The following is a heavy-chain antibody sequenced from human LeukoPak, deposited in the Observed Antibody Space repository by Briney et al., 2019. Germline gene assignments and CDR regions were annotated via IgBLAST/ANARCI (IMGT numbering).Heavy chain of an antibody. CDR2: ISATSTTI. J-gene: IGHJ4*02. D-gene: IGHD2-21*02. CDR3: AKRLGDPRAFDY. V-gene: IGHV3-23*01. CDR1: GFTFNNDA. Sequence: GGSLRLSCAASGFTFNNDAMSWVRQAPRERLEWVSGISATSTTINYTDPVKGRFTISRGNSKNTLYLHMNNLRAEDTAVYYCAKRLGDPRAFDYWGQGTLVTVSS.